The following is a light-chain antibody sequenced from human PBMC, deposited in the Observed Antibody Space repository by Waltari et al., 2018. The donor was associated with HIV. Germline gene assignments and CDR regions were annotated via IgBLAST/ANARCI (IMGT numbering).Light chain of an antibody. CDR1: QNILHRSNNKNS. Sequence: DIVMTQSPESLAVSLGERAAINSKSSQNILHRSNNKNSLVWYQQKPGQSPKLLIYWASTRESGVPDRFSGSGSGTNFTLTISSLQAEDVAIYYCQQFYNSPVTFGGGTRVEIK. CDR3: QQFYNSPVT. V-gene: IGKV4-1*01. J-gene: IGKJ4*01. CDR2: WAS.